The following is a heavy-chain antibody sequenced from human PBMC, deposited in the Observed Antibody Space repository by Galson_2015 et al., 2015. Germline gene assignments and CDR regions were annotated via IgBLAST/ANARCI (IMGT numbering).Heavy chain of an antibody. Sequence: SETLSLTCSVSGVSISTSTYFWGWIRQPPGQGLEWIATMSYSGSTYYSPSLKSRVTISVDTSKNQLNLNVNSVTAADTAVYYCAGGYSGYEEPILRYYYNYGMDVWGQGTTVIVSS. CDR3: AGGYSGYEEPILRYYYNYGMDV. CDR2: MSYSGST. CDR1: GVSISTSTYF. J-gene: IGHJ6*02. V-gene: IGHV4-39*06. D-gene: IGHD5-12*01.